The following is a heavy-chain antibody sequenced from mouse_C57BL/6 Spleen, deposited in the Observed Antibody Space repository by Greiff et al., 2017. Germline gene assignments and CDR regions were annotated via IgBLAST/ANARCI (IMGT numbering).Heavy chain of an antibody. CDR2: ISSGSSTI. D-gene: IGHD1-1*01. V-gene: IGHV5-17*01. J-gene: IGHJ1*03. Sequence: EVKLVESGGGLVKPGGSLKLSCAASGFTFSDSGMHWVRQAPEKGLEWVAYISSGSSTIYYADTVKGRFTISRDNAKNTLFLQMTSLRSEDTAMYYGARDYYGSSPTGYCDVWGTGTTVTVSS. CDR3: ARDYYGSSPTGYCDV. CDR1: GFTFSDSG.